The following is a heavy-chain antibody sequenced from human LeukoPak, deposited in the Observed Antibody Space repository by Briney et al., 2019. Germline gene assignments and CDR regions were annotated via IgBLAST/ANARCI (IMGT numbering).Heavy chain of an antibody. D-gene: IGHD1-14*01. V-gene: IGHV4-59*08. CDR3: ARGYNAFNS. J-gene: IGHJ3*02. Sequence: SETLSLTCTVSGGSISDYYRSWIRQPPGKGLEWIGYIYYAGNTNYNPSFKSGVSMSVDTSKNQISLKLGSLTAADTALYYCARGYNAFNSWGQGTMVTVSS. CDR2: IYYAGNT. CDR1: GGSISDYY.